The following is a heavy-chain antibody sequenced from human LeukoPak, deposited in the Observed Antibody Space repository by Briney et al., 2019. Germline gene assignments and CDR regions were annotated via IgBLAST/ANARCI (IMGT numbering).Heavy chain of an antibody. Sequence: GGSLRLSCAASGFTFSSYGMHWVRQAPGKGLEWVAVISYDGSNKYYADSVKGRFTISRDNSKNTLYLHMNSLRAEDTAVYYCAKGSKEVLFTRDHYMDVWGKGTTVTMSS. CDR1: GFTFSSYG. D-gene: IGHD3-3*01. V-gene: IGHV3-30*18. CDR2: ISYDGSNK. J-gene: IGHJ6*03. CDR3: AKGSKEVLFTRDHYMDV.